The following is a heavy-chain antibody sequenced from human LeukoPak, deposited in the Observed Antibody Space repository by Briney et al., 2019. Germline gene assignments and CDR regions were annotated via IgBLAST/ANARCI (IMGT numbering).Heavy chain of an antibody. CDR3: ARPRMVGATYDAFDI. Sequence: SETLSPTCTVSGGSISSYYWSWIRQPPGKGLEWIGYIYYSGSTNYNPSLKSRVTISVDTSKNQFSLKLSSVTAADTAVYYCARPRMVGATYDAFDIWGQGTMVTVSS. CDR2: IYYSGST. V-gene: IGHV4-59*01. CDR1: GGSISSYY. D-gene: IGHD1-26*01. J-gene: IGHJ3*02.